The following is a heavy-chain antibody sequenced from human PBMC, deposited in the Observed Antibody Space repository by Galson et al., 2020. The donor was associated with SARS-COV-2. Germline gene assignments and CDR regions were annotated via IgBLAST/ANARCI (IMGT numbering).Heavy chain of an antibody. J-gene: IGHJ6*02. CDR1: GYTFTSYG. D-gene: IGHD2-8*01. CDR2: ISAYNGNT. Sequence: ASVKVSCKASGYTFTSYGISWVRQAPGQGLEWMGWISAYNGNTNYAQKLQGRVTMTTDTSTSTAYMELRSLRSDDTAVYYCARDHAVAGHCTNGVCLTITHGMDVWGQGTTVTVSS. V-gene: IGHV1-18*04. CDR3: ARDHAVAGHCTNGVCLTITHGMDV.